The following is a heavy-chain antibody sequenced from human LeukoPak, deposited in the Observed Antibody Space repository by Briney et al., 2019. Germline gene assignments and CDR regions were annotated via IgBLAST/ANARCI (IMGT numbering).Heavy chain of an antibody. CDR3: AKDQGIAARTAEYFQH. V-gene: IGHV3-30*18. D-gene: IGHD6-6*01. Sequence: GRSLRLSCTASGFTFGSYGMHWVRQAPGKGLEWVAVISYDGSNKYYADSVKGRFTISRDNSKNTLYLQMNSLRAEDTAVYYCAKDQGIAARTAEYFQHWGQGTLVTVSS. J-gene: IGHJ1*01. CDR2: ISYDGSNK. CDR1: GFTFGSYG.